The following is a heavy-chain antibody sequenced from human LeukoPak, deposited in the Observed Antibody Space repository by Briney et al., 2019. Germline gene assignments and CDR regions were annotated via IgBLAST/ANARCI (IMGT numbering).Heavy chain of an antibody. D-gene: IGHD4-11*01. Sequence: GASVKVSCKASGGTFSSYAISWVRQAPGQGLEWMGGIIPIFGTANYAQKFQGRVTITADKSTSTAYMELSSLRSEDTAVYYCAATVTTYYYYYMDVWGKGTTVTVSS. CDR1: GGTFSSYA. CDR2: IIPIFGTA. V-gene: IGHV1-69*06. J-gene: IGHJ6*03. CDR3: AATVTTYYYYYMDV.